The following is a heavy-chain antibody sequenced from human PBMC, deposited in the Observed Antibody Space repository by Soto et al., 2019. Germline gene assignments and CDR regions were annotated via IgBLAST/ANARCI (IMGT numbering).Heavy chain of an antibody. J-gene: IGHJ4*02. CDR2: ISGSGGST. CDR1: GFTFSSYA. D-gene: IGHD5-12*01. Sequence: GGSLRLSCAASGFTFSSYAMSWVRQAPGKGLEWVSAISGSGGSTYYADSVKGRFTISRDNSKNTLYLQMNSLRAEDTAVYYCAKGHIPQRWLQWGWVVDYWGQGTLVTVSS. V-gene: IGHV3-23*01. CDR3: AKGHIPQRWLQWGWVVDY.